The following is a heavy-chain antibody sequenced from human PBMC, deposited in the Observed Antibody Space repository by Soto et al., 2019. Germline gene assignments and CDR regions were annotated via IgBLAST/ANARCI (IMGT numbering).Heavy chain of an antibody. D-gene: IGHD6-13*01. CDR3: ARAQRDSSWSLWGPRNYFDY. Sequence: ASVKVSCKASGYTFTSYGISWVRQAPGQGLEWMGWISAYNGNTNYAQKLQGRVTMTTDTSTSTAYMELRSLRSDDTAVYYCARAQRDSSWSLWGPRNYFDYWGQGTLVTVSS. CDR1: GYTFTSYG. CDR2: ISAYNGNT. V-gene: IGHV1-18*04. J-gene: IGHJ4*02.